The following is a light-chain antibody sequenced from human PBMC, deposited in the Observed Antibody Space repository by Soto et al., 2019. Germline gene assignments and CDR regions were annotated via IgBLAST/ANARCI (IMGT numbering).Light chain of an antibody. CDR3: QQSYSIPGT. Sequence: EFVLTQYTATLSLSAGGRATLSCRASQNIGTYLGWYQQEPGQSPRLLIFDASSRATGTPARFSGSGSGTDFTLTISSLQPEDFATYYWQQSYSIPGTFGQGSKVDVK. CDR1: QNIGTY. CDR2: DAS. V-gene: IGKV3-11*01. J-gene: IGKJ1*01.